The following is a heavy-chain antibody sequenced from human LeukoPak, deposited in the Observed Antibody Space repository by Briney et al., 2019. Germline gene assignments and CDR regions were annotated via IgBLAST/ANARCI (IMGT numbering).Heavy chain of an antibody. Sequence: ASVKVSCKASGYTFTGYYMHWVRQAPGQGLEWMGWINPNSGGTNYAQKFQGRVTMTRDKSISTAYLQWSSLKASDTAMYYCARRRDLYSGSYYPFAYWGQGTLVPVSS. J-gene: IGHJ4*02. CDR3: ARRRDLYSGSYYPFAY. D-gene: IGHD1-26*01. V-gene: IGHV1-2*02. CDR2: INPNSGGT. CDR1: GYTFTGYY.